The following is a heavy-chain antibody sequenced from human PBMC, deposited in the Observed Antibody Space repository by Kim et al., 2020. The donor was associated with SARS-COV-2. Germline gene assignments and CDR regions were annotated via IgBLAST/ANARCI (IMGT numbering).Heavy chain of an antibody. V-gene: IGHV3-23*03. J-gene: IGHJ4*02. CDR1: GFTFSSYA. CDR3: AKEVGYCSRTSCSSYFDY. D-gene: IGHD2-2*01. CDR2: IYSGGSST. Sequence: GGSLRLSCAASGFTFSSYAMSWVRQAPGKGLEWVSVIYSGGSSTYYADSVKGRFTISRDNSKNTLYLQMNSLRAEDTAVYYCAKEVGYCSRTSCSSYFDYWGQGTLVTVSS.